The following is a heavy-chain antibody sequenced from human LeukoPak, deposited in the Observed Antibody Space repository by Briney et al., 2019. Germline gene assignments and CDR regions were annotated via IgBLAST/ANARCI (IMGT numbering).Heavy chain of an antibody. CDR3: ATSYSSSSQIDY. CDR2: IYYSGST. J-gene: IGHJ4*02. Sequence: PSETLSLTYTVSGGSISSYYWSGIRQPPGKGLEWIGYIYYSGSTNYNPSLKSRVTISVDTSRNQFSLKLSSVTAADTAVYYCATSYSSSSQIDYWGRGTLVTVSS. CDR1: GGSISSYY. D-gene: IGHD6-6*01. V-gene: IGHV4-59*01.